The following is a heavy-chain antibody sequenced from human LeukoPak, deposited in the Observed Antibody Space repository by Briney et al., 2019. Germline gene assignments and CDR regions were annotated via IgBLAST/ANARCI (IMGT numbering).Heavy chain of an antibody. D-gene: IGHD3-9*01. CDR3: ARVPASVLRYFDWSTYGMDV. J-gene: IGHJ6*02. CDR2: IWYDGSDK. CDR1: GFTFSIYG. V-gene: IGHV3-33*01. Sequence: PGGSLRLSCAASGFTFSIYGMHWVRQAPGKGLEWVALIWYDGSDKYYADSVKGRFTVSRDNSKNTLYLQMNSLRAEDTAVYYCARVPASVLRYFDWSTYGMDVWGQGTTVTVSS.